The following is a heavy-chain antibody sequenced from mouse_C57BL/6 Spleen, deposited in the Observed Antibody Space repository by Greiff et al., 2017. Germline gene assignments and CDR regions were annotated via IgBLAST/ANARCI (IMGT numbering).Heavy chain of an antibody. V-gene: IGHV1-82*01. J-gene: IGHJ2*01. CDR1: GYAFSSSW. CDR3: AREVDTEGDFDL. D-gene: IGHD1-1*01. Sequence: QVQLQQSGPELVKPGASVKISCKASGYAFSSSWMNWVKQRPGKGLEWIGRIYPGDGDTNYNGKFKGKATLTADKSSSTAYMQLSSLTSEDSAVYFCAREVDTEGDFDLWGQGTTLTVSS. CDR2: IYPGDGDT.